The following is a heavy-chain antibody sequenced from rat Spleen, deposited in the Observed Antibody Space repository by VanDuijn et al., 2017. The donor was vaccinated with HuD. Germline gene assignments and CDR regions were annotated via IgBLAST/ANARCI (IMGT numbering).Heavy chain of an antibody. CDR1: GFTFSNYG. J-gene: IGHJ3*01. V-gene: IGHV5-19*01. D-gene: IGHD4-1*01. CDR3: ATGLSNWFAY. Sequence: EVQLVESGGGLVQPGRSLKLSCAASGFTFSNYGMHWIRQAPTKGLEWVASISPRGGSTYYRDSVKGRFTISRDNAKSTLYLQMDSLRSEDTATYYCATGLSNWFAYWGQGTLVTVSS. CDR2: ISPRGGST.